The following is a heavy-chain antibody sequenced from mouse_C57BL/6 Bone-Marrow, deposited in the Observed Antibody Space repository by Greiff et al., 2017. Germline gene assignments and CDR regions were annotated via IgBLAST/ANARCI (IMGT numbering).Heavy chain of an antibody. V-gene: IGHV1-19*01. D-gene: IGHD2-2*01. CDR2: INPYNGGT. Sequence: VQLQQSGPVLVKPGASVKMSCKASGYTFTDYYMNWVKQSNGKSLEWIGVINPYNGGTSYNQKFKGKATLTVDKSSSTAYMVLNSLTSEDSAVYYCAIYGYYGDFDVCGTGTTVTVSS. CDR3: AIYGYYGDFDV. CDR1: GYTFTDYY. J-gene: IGHJ1*03.